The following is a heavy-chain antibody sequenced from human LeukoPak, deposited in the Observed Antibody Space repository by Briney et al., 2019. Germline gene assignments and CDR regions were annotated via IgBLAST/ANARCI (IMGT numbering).Heavy chain of an antibody. J-gene: IGHJ4*02. Sequence: PSETLSLTCAVYGGSFSGYYWSWIRQPPGKGLEWIGEINHSGSTNYNPSLKSRVTISVDTSKNQFSLKLSSVTAADTAVYYCASFPFYCSSTSCYETRLGDYWGQGTLVTVSS. CDR2: INHSGST. V-gene: IGHV4-34*01. CDR1: GGSFSGYY. CDR3: ASFPFYCSSTSCYETRLGDY. D-gene: IGHD2-2*01.